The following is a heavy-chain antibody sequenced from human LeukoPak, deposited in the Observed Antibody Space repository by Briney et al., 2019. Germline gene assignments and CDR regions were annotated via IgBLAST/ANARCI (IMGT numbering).Heavy chain of an antibody. CDR3: ARDGLDYGDYGYDY. Sequence: AASVKVSCKASGYTFTSYGISWVRQAPGQGLEWMGWINAYNGNTNYAQKLQGRVTMTTDTSTSTAYMELRSLRSDDTAVYYCARDGLDYGDYGYDYWGQGTLVTVSS. CDR1: GYTFTSYG. CDR2: INAYNGNT. V-gene: IGHV1-18*01. D-gene: IGHD4-17*01. J-gene: IGHJ4*02.